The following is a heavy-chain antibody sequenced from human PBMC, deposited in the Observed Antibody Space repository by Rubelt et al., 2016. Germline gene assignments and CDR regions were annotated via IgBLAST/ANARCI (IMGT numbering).Heavy chain of an antibody. D-gene: IGHD3-22*01. V-gene: IGHV3-23*01. CDR2: ISGSGGTT. Sequence: ESGGGLVQPGGSLRLSCAVSGFTFSSYAMTWVRQAPGKGLEWVSVISGSGGTTYYADSVKGRFTISRDNSKNSLSLQLNSLRDEDTAVYYCARGYYDSSGYYPYYFDYWGQGTLVTVSS. CDR1: GFTFSSYA. CDR3: ARGYYDSSGYYPYYFDY. J-gene: IGHJ4*02.